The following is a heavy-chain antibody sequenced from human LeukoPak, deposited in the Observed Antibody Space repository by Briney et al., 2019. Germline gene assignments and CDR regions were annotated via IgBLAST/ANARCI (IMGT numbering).Heavy chain of an antibody. CDR1: GFTVSSNY. CDR3: ARDRSGSSGWYDAFDI. D-gene: IGHD6-19*01. J-gene: IGHJ3*02. V-gene: IGHV3-53*01. CDR2: IYSGGST. Sequence: AGGSLRLSCAASGFTVSSNYMSWVRQAPGKGLEWVSVIYSGGSTYYADSVKGRFTISRDNSKNTLYLQMNSLRAEDTAVYYCARDRSGSSGWYDAFDIWGQGTMVTVS.